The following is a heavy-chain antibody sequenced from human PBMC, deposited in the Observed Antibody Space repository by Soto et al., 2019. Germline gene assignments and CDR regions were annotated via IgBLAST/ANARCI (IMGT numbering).Heavy chain of an antibody. CDR1: GGSISSYY. D-gene: IGHD2-2*01. V-gene: IGHV4-59*01. CDR3: ARGTKITSGSFDY. Sequence: SSETLSLTCTVSGGSISSYYWSWIRQPPGKGLEWIGYIYYSGSTNYNPSLKSRVTISVDTSKNQFSLKLSSVTAADTAVYYCARGTKITSGSFDYWGQGTLVTVSS. CDR2: IYYSGST. J-gene: IGHJ4*02.